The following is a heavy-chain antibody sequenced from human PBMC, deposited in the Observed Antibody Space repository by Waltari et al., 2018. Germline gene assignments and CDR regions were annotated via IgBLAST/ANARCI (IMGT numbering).Heavy chain of an antibody. J-gene: IGHJ4*02. Sequence: QVQLVESGGGVVQPGRSLSLSCAASGFPFSIYGMHWVRQAPGKGLEWVALISYDGSHKYYADSVKGRFTISRDNSKNTLYLQVNSLRAEDTAVYYCAKDSDYGEPLRGIDYWGQGTLVTVSS. V-gene: IGHV3-30*18. CDR3: AKDSDYGEPLRGIDY. CDR2: ISYDGSHK. D-gene: IGHD4-17*01. CDR1: GFPFSIYG.